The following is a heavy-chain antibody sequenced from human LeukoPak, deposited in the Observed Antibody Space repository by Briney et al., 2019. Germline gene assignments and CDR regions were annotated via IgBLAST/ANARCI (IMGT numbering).Heavy chain of an antibody. V-gene: IGHV1-2*02. CDR3: ASASLPALRFLEWLPFN. J-gene: IGHJ4*02. CDR2: INPNSGGT. Sequence: ASVKASCKASGYTFTGYYMHWVRQAPGQGLEWMGWINPNSGGTNYAQKFQGRVTMTRDTSISTAYMELSRLRSDDTAVYYCASASLPALRFLEWLPFNWGREPWSPSPQ. CDR1: GYTFTGYY. D-gene: IGHD3-3*01.